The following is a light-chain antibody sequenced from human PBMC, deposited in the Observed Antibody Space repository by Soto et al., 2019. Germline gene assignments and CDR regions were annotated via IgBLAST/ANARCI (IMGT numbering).Light chain of an antibody. Sequence: DIPLTQSPSFLSASVGDGVTITCRASQDINNYLAWYQQKPGKAPKLLIDAASTLQSGVPSRFSGSGSGTGFTLTISSLQPEDFATYYCQQLYSYPLTFGGGTKLEIK. J-gene: IGKJ4*01. CDR1: QDINNY. V-gene: IGKV1-9*01. CDR2: AAS. CDR3: QQLYSYPLT.